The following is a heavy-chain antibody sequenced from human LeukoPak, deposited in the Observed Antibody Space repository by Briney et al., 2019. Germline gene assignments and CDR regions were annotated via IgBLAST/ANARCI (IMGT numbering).Heavy chain of an antibody. CDR3: ARGYYDFWGGYPNQLDY. CDR1: GYTFTSYY. CDR2: INPSGGST. J-gene: IGHJ4*02. V-gene: IGHV1-46*01. D-gene: IGHD3-3*01. Sequence: ASVKVSCKASGYTFTSYYMHWVRQAPGQGLEWMGIINPSGGSTSYAQKFQGRVTMTRDTSTSTVYMELSSLRSEDTAVYYCARGYYDFWGGYPNQLDYWGQGTLVTVSS.